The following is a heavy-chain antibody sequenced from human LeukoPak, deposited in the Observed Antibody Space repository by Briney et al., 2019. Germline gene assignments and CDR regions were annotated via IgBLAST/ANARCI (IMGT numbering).Heavy chain of an antibody. CDR1: VYSISSGYY. D-gene: IGHD3-22*01. CDR2: IYHSGST. Sequence: SETLSLTCTVSVYSISSGYYWAWIRQPPGKGLEWLGSIYHSGSTYYNPSLKSRVTISVDTSKNQFSLKLSSVTAADTAVYYWARGMLGYYYDSSGYMDYWGQGTLVSVSS. V-gene: IGHV4-38-2*02. J-gene: IGHJ4*02. CDR3: ARGMLGYYYDSSGYMDY.